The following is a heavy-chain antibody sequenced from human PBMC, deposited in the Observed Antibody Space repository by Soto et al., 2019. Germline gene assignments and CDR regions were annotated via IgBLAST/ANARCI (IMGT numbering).Heavy chain of an antibody. J-gene: IGHJ6*02. Sequence: SGPTLVNPTQTLTLTCTFSGFSLSTSGMRVSWIRQPPGKALEWLARIDWDDDKFYSTSLKTRLTISKDTSKNQVVLTMTNMDPVDTATYYCARSYSNYDYYYYGMDVWGQGTTVTVSS. CDR2: IDWDDDK. CDR3: ARSYSNYDYYYYGMDV. V-gene: IGHV2-70*04. D-gene: IGHD4-4*01. CDR1: GFSLSTSGMR.